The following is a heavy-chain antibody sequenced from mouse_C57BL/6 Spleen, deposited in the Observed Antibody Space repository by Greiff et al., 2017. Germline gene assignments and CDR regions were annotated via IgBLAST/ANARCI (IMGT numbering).Heavy chain of an antibody. D-gene: IGHD1-1*02. CDR2: IRNKANGYTT. CDR1: GFTFTDYY. Sequence: EVQLQESGGGLVQPGGSLSLSCAASGFTFTDYYMSWVRQPPGKALEWLGFIRNKANGYTTEYSASVKGRFTISSDNSQSILYLQMNALRAEDSATYYCARYMGGFLYAMDYWGQGTSVTVSS. J-gene: IGHJ4*01. V-gene: IGHV7-3*01. CDR3: ARYMGGFLYAMDY.